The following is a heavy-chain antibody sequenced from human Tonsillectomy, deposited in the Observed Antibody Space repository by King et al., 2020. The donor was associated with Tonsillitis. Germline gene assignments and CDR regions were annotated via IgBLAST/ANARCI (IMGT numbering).Heavy chain of an antibody. V-gene: IGHV4-59*08. CDR1: GGSISNYY. J-gene: IGHJ4*02. CDR3: ARGAQYSSSWYNY. CDR2: IYYSGSA. D-gene: IGHD6-13*01. Sequence: QLQESGPGLVKPSETLSLTCTVSGGSISNYYWNWIRQPPGKGLEWIGYIYYSGSANYNPSLKSRVTISVDTSKNQFSLRLSSVTAAETAVYYCARGAQYSSSWYNYWGQGTLVTVSS.